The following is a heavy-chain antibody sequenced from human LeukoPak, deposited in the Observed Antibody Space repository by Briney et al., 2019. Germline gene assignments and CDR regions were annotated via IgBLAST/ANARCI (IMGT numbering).Heavy chain of an antibody. CDR2: IDDSGST. D-gene: IGHD5-12*01. CDR3: ARSPRGYSGYESRYYFDY. V-gene: IGHV4-39*01. J-gene: IGHJ4*02. Sequence: SETLXXXXXXXXXSISSSSYYWGXIRQPPGKGREWIGSIDDSGSTYYNPSLKSRVTISVDTSKNQFSLKLSSVTAADKAVYYCARSPRGYSGYESRYYFDYWGQGTLVTVSS. CDR1: XXSISSSSYY.